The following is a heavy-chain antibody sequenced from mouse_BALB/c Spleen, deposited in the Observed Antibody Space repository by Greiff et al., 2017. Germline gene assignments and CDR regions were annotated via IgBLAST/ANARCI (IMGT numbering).Heavy chain of an antibody. Sequence: EVKLVESGPGLVKPSQSLSLTCTVTGYSITSDYAWNWIRQFPGNKLEWMGYISYSGSTSYNPSLKSRISITRDTSKNQFFLQLNSVTTEDTATYYCARWGGDYPFDYWGQGTTLTVSS. D-gene: IGHD2-4*01. CDR3: ARWGGDYPFDY. V-gene: IGHV3-2*02. J-gene: IGHJ2*01. CDR1: GYSITSDYA. CDR2: ISYSGST.